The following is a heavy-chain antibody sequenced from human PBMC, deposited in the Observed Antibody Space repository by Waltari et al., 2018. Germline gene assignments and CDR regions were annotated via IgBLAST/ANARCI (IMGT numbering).Heavy chain of an antibody. Sequence: EVQMVASGGGLAQPGGSLRRACAASGLIFSSYAMPWVRQAPGKGLACGSAIRNSGRSTYYAGSVSGRFTISRGNAKYTVYLQMNSLRAEATAVYYCARDQLGLAAVRAHLSWGQGTLVTVSS. CDR2: IRNSGRST. D-gene: IGHD6-25*01. V-gene: IGHV3-23*04. J-gene: IGHJ4*02. CDR1: GLIFSSYA. CDR3: ARDQLGLAAVRAHLS.